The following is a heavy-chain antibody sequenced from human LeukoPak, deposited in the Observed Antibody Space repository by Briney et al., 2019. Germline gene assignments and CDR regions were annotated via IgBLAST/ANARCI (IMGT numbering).Heavy chain of an antibody. D-gene: IGHD2-15*01. Sequence: GGSLRLSCAASGFTFSNAWMSWVRQAPGKGLGWVGRIKSKTDGGTTDYAAPVKGRFTISRDDSKNTLYLQMSSLNTEDTAVYYCARVTGYRCSSGSCYAGHYYYGMDVWGQGTTVTVSS. J-gene: IGHJ6*02. CDR2: IKSKTDGGTT. V-gene: IGHV3-15*01. CDR3: ARVTGYRCSSGSCYAGHYYYGMDV. CDR1: GFTFSNAW.